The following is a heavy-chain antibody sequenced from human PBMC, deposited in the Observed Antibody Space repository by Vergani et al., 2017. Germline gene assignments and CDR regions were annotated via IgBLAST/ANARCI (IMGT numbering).Heavy chain of an antibody. Sequence: QLQLQESGPGLVKPSETLSLTCTVSGGSISSSSYYWGWIRQPPGKGLEWIGSIYYSVSTYYNPSLKSRVTISVDTSKNQFSLKLSSVTAADTAVYYCAGERWQDAFDIWGQGTMVTVSS. CDR2: IYYSVST. J-gene: IGHJ3*02. D-gene: IGHD5-24*01. V-gene: IGHV4-39*02. CDR1: GGSISSSSYY. CDR3: AGERWQDAFDI.